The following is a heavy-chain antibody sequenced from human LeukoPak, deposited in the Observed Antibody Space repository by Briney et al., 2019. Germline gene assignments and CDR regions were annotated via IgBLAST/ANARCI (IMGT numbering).Heavy chain of an antibody. CDR2: ISYDGSNK. J-gene: IGHJ6*02. CDR1: GFTFSNYD. Sequence: PGGSLRLSCAVSGFTFSNYDMHWVRQAPGKGLEWVAVISYDGSNKYYADSVKGRFTISRDNSKNTLYLQMNSLRAEDTAVYYCAKGTVLRYFDWSPIAPNYYYGMDVWGQGTTVTVSS. D-gene: IGHD3-9*01. CDR3: AKGTVLRYFDWSPIAPNYYYGMDV. V-gene: IGHV3-30*18.